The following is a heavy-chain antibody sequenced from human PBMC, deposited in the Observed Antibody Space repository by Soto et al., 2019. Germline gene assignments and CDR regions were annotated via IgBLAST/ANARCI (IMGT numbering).Heavy chain of an antibody. CDR3: AKGGKVYVGYGDYVSGGDYMDV. J-gene: IGHJ6*03. V-gene: IGHV3-23*01. Sequence: GGSLRLSCAASEFTFSNYAMTWVRQAPGKGLEWVSGISGSGGGTYYADSVKGRFTISRDNSKNALYLQMGNLGVEGTAIYYCAKGGKVYVGYGDYVSGGDYMDVWGKGTTVTVSS. D-gene: IGHD4-17*01. CDR1: EFTFSNYA. CDR2: ISGSGGGT.